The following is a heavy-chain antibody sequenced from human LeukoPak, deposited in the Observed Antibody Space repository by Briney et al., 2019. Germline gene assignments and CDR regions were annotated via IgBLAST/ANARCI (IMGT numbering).Heavy chain of an antibody. CDR2: IYYTGST. D-gene: IGHD2-15*01. J-gene: IGHJ3*02. CDR3: ASAGVVVAATYAFDI. Sequence: PSETLSLTFTVSGGSISSGDYYWSWIRQHPGKGLEWIGYIYYTGSTYYNPSLKSRVAISVDTSKNQFSLKLSSVTAADTAVYYCASAGVVVAATYAFDIWGQGTMVTVSS. V-gene: IGHV4-30-4*01. CDR1: GGSISSGDYY.